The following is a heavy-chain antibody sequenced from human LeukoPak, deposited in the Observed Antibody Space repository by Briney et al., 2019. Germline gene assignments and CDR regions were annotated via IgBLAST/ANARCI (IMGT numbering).Heavy chain of an antibody. CDR2: IRSKANSYAT. CDR1: GFTFSGSA. CDR3: TRQAIVVLPALDY. Sequence: PGGSLRLSCAASGFTFSGSAMHWVRQASGKGLEWVGRIRSKANSYATAYAASVKGRFTISRDDSKNTAYLQMNSLKTEDTAVYYCTRQAIVVLPALDYWGQGTLVTVSS. V-gene: IGHV3-73*01. J-gene: IGHJ4*02. D-gene: IGHD2-2*01.